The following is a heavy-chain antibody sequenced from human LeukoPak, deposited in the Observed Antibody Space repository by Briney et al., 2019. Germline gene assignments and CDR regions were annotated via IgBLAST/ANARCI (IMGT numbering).Heavy chain of an antibody. CDR3: ARFCSGGSCYYAIDY. CDR1: GFTFSSYW. J-gene: IGHJ4*02. Sequence: AGGSLRLSCAASGFTFSSYWMSWVRQAPGKGLEWVANIKQDGSEKYYVDSGKGRFTISRDNAKNSLYLQMNSLRAEDTAVYYCARFCSGGSCYYAIDYWGQGTLVTVSS. V-gene: IGHV3-7*01. D-gene: IGHD2-15*01. CDR2: IKQDGSEK.